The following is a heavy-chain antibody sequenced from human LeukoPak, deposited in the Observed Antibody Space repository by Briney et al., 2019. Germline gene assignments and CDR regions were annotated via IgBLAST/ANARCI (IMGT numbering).Heavy chain of an antibody. CDR3: ARGHSSSWPIDY. D-gene: IGHD6-13*01. CDR2: IYYSGST. J-gene: IGHJ4*02. Sequence: SETLSLTCTVSGGSTSSYYWSWIRQPPGKGLEWIGYIYYSGSTNYNPSLKSRVTISVDTSKNQFSLKLSSVTAADTAVYYCARGHSSSWPIDYWGQGTLVTVSS. CDR1: GGSTSSYY. V-gene: IGHV4-59*01.